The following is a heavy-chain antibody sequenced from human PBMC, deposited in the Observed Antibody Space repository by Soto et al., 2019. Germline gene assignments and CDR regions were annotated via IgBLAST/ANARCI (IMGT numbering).Heavy chain of an antibody. CDR3: SGGHSGYDPQGAFDI. Sequence: QVQLVQSGAEVKKPGASVKVSCKASGYTFTNYDINWVRQATGQGLEWMGWMNPNSGNTGYAQKVQGRDTMTTNTSTSTAYMELSRLRSEDTAVYYCSGGHSGYDPQGAFDIWGQGTMVTVSS. CDR2: MNPNSGNT. J-gene: IGHJ3*02. V-gene: IGHV1-8*02. CDR1: GYTFTNYD. D-gene: IGHD5-12*01.